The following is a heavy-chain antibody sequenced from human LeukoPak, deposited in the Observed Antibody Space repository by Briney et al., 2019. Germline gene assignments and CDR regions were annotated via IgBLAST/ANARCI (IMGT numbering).Heavy chain of an antibody. CDR2: FDPEDGET. CDR3: ATVPGDSSGYYYFDY. J-gene: IGHJ4*02. V-gene: IGHV1-24*01. CDR1: GYTLTELS. D-gene: IGHD3-22*01. Sequence: GASVKVSCKVSGYTLTELSMHWVRQAPGKGLEWMGGFDPEDGETIYARKFQGRVTMTEDTSTDTAYMELSSLRSEDTAVYYCATVPGDSSGYYYFDYWGQGTLVTVSS.